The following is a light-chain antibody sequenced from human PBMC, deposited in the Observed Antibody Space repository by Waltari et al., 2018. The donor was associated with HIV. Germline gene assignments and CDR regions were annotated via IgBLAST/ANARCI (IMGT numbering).Light chain of an antibody. V-gene: IGKV3-15*01. CDR1: QSVSSN. J-gene: IGKJ1*01. CDR2: GAS. CDR3: QQYKNWPWT. Sequence: EIVMTQSPATLSVSPGERATLSCRASQSVSSNLAWYQRKPGQAPSLLIYGASTRATGIPVRFSGSGSGTEFTLIISSLQSEDFAVYYCQQYKNWPWTFGQGTKVDVK.